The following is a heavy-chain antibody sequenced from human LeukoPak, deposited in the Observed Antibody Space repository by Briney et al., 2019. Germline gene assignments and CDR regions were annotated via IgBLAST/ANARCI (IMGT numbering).Heavy chain of an antibody. CDR3: ARPSGWEYGFDP. CDR1: GFTFSSYS. J-gene: IGHJ5*02. D-gene: IGHD1-26*01. CDR2: ISGSGGST. Sequence: PGGSLRLSCAASGFTFSSYSMNWVRQAPGKGLEWVSAISGSGGSTYYADSVKGRFTISRDNSKNTLYLQMNSLRAEDTAVYYCARPSGWEYGFDPWGQGTLVTVSS. V-gene: IGHV3-23*01.